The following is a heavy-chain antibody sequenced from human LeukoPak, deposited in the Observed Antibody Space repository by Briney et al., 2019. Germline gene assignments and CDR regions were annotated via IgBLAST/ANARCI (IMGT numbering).Heavy chain of an antibody. CDR2: IIPIFGTA. CDR3: ARDIDCSGGSCYSGYAFDI. D-gene: IGHD2-15*01. V-gene: IGHV1-69*01. J-gene: IGHJ3*02. Sequence: SVKVSCKASGGTFSSYAISWVRQAPGQGLEWMGGIIPIFGTANYAQKFQGRVTITADESTSTAYMELSSLRSEDTAVYYCARDIDCSGGSCYSGYAFDIWGQGTMVTVSS. CDR1: GGTFSSYA.